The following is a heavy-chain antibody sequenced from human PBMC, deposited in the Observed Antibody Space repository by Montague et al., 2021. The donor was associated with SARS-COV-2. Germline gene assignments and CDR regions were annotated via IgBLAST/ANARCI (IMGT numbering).Heavy chain of an antibody. CDR3: ARYYGGSFYGLDV. J-gene: IGHJ6*02. D-gene: IGHD3-3*01. Sequence: SLGLSCAASGFKFDDSGMTWVRQAPGKGLEWVCDINWSADKTTYADSVKGRFTISRDNAKNSLFLQMNSLRAEDTALYYCARYYGGSFYGLDVWGQGTTVIVSS. CDR2: INWSADKT. V-gene: IGHV3-20*04. CDR1: GFKFDDSG.